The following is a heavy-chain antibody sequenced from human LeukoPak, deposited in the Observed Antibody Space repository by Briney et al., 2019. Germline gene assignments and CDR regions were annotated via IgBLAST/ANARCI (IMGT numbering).Heavy chain of an antibody. Sequence: SETLSLTCTVSGGSVSSDSYYRSWIRQPPGKGLEWIGYIYYTGSNNYNPSLKSRVTISVDMSKNQFSLKLTSVTAADTAVYYCATKGPRRGYFDYWGQGTLVAVS. CDR1: GGSVSSDSYY. V-gene: IGHV4-61*01. CDR3: ATKGPRRGYFDY. CDR2: IYYTGSN. J-gene: IGHJ4*02.